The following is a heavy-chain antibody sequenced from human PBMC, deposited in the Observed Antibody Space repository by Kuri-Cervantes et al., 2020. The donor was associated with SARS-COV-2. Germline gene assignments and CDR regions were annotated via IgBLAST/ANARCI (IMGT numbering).Heavy chain of an antibody. CDR3: ARDRDDSSGRYYFDY. V-gene: IGHV3-30*02. D-gene: IGHD3-22*01. CDR2: IRYDGSNK. CDR1: GFTFSSYA. J-gene: IGHJ4*02. Sequence: GESLKISCAASGFTFSSYAMHWVRQAPGKGLEWVAFIRYDGSNKYYADSVKGRFTISRDNSKNTLYLQMNSLRAEDTAVYYCARDRDDSSGRYYFDYWGQGTLVTVSS.